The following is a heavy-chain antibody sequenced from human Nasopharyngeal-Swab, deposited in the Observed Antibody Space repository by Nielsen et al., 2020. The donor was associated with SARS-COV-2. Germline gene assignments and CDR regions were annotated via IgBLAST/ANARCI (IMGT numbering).Heavy chain of an antibody. D-gene: IGHD3-3*01. J-gene: IGHJ6*02. CDR3: ARGATIFGVVLGDSYGMDV. CDR1: GFTFSDHY. CDR2: TRNKANSYTT. V-gene: IGHV3-72*01. Sequence: GGSLRLSCAASGFTFSDHYMDWVRPAPGKGLEWVGRTRNKANSYTTEYAASVKGRFTISRDDSENSVYLQMNSLKTEDTAVYYCARGATIFGVVLGDSYGMDVWGQGTTVTVSS.